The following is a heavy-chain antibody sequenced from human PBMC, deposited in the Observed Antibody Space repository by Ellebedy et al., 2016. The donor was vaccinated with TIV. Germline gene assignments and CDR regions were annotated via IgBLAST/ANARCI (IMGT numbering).Heavy chain of an antibody. CDR1: AFAFRSYA. Sequence: PGGSLRPSCAPSAFAFRSYAMNWVRQAQGKRLEWVSTIGARGAPSNYADSVKGRFTISRDNSKNTLYLQMNNLRAEDTAIYYCAKVAESSVLTESFLEYWGQGTLVTVSS. CDR2: IGARGAPS. D-gene: IGHD3-22*01. J-gene: IGHJ4*02. CDR3: AKVAESSVLTESFLEY. V-gene: IGHV3-23*01.